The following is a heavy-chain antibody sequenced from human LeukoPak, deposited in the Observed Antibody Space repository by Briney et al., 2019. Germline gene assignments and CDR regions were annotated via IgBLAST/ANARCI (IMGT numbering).Heavy chain of an antibody. CDR1: GFTFSSYG. V-gene: IGHV3-30*02. D-gene: IGHD7-27*01. Sequence: GSLRLSCAASGFTFSSYGMERVRPAPGQGLGGVAFIRFDGSNKYYADSVKGRFTISRDNSKNTLYLQMNSLRAEDTAVYYCAKDPNWGVTIGWYFDLWGRGTLVTVSS. J-gene: IGHJ2*01. CDR2: IRFDGSNK. CDR3: AKDPNWGVTIGWYFDL.